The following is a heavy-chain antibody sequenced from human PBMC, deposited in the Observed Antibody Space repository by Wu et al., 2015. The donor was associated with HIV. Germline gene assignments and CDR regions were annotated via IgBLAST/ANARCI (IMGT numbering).Heavy chain of an antibody. CDR2: TTPMFGTT. J-gene: IGHJ5*02. Sequence: QVHLVQSGAEVRKPGSSVKVSCKASGGILTKYDINWVRQAPGKGLEWMGGTTPMFGTTNYAQEFQGRVTITSDVYTSTVYMELRSLRSEDTATYYCARELEDPAIMVRAGLDPWGQGTLVTVSS. V-gene: IGHV1-69*05. CDR3: ARELEDPAIMVRAGLDP. D-gene: IGHD3-10*01. CDR1: GGILTKYD.